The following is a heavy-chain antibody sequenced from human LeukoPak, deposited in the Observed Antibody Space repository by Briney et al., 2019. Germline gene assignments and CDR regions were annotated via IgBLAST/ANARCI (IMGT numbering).Heavy chain of an antibody. CDR3: ARTSAAAIQVYFDY. CDR1: GGSISSYY. D-gene: IGHD2-2*02. CDR2: IYTSGST. J-gene: IGHJ4*02. Sequence: PSETLSLTCTVSGGSISSYYWSWIRQPAGKGLEWIGRIYTSGSTNYNPSLKSRVTMSVDTSKNQISLKLSSVTAADTAVYYCARTSAAAIQVYFDYWGQGTLVTVSS. V-gene: IGHV4-4*07.